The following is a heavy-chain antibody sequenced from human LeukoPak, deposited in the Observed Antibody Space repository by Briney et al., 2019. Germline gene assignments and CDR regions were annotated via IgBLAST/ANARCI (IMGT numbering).Heavy chain of an antibody. CDR2: IYYSGST. J-gene: IGHJ6*03. CDR3: ARPFHGSGWYGGGEKFSYYYSRAA. Sequence: SETLSLTCTVSGGSISSSSYYWGWIRQPPGKGVEWIGSIYYSGSTYYNPSLKSRVTISVDTSKNQFSLKLSSVTAADTAVYYCARPFHGSGWYGGGEKFSYYYSRAAGGKGTRVTVS. V-gene: IGHV4-39*01. CDR1: GGSISSSSYY. D-gene: IGHD6-19*01.